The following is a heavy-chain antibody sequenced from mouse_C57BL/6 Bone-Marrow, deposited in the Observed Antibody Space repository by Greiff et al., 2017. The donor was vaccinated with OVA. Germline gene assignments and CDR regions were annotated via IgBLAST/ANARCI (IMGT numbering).Heavy chain of an antibody. D-gene: IGHD2-4*01. Sequence: LVESGTVLARPGASVKMSCKTSGYTFTSYWMHWVKQRPGQGLEWIGWIYPRDGSTKYNEKFKGKATLTVDTSSSTAYMQLSSLTYEDSAVYYCAPMGGSYYDGYFDVWGTGTTVTVSS. CDR2: IYPRDGST. CDR1: GYTFTSYW. J-gene: IGHJ1*03. V-gene: IGHV1-7*01. CDR3: APMGGSYYDGYFDV.